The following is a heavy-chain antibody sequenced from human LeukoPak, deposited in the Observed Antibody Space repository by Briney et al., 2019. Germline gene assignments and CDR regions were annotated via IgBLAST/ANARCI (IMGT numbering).Heavy chain of an antibody. CDR3: AKTTRLDFWSGYYSPYFDY. CDR1: GFTFDNYA. V-gene: IGHV3-23*01. CDR2: ISGSGGST. J-gene: IGHJ4*02. Sequence: GGSLRLSCAASGFTFDNYAMSWVRQAPGKGLEWVSAISGSGGSTYYADSVKGRFTISRDNSKNTLYLQMNSLRAEDTAVYYCAKTTRLDFWSGYYSPYFDYWGQGTLVTVSS. D-gene: IGHD3-3*01.